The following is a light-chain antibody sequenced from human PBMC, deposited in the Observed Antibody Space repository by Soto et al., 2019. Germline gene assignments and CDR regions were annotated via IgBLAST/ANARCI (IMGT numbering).Light chain of an antibody. CDR2: EVS. CDR3: SSYTSSSTYV. V-gene: IGLV2-14*01. CDR1: SSDVGGYNY. J-gene: IGLJ1*01. Sequence: QSALTQPASVSGSPGQSITISCTGTSSDVGGYNYVSWYQQHPGKAPKLMIYEVSNRPSGVSNRFSGSKSGNTASLTISGLQAEDEADYYCSSYTSSSTYVFXTGPKGTVL.